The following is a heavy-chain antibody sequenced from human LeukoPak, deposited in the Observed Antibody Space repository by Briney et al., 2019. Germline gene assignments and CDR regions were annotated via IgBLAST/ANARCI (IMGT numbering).Heavy chain of an antibody. CDR1: GYTFTSYG. D-gene: IGHD2-15*01. Sequence: KVSCKASGYTFTSYGISWVRQMPGKGLEWMGIIYPGDSDTRYSPSFQGQVTISADKSISTAYLQWSSLKASDTAMYYCARRWCSGGSCYPVGDFDYWGQGTLVTVSS. CDR3: ARRWCSGGSCYPVGDFDY. J-gene: IGHJ4*02. V-gene: IGHV5-51*01. CDR2: IYPGDSDT.